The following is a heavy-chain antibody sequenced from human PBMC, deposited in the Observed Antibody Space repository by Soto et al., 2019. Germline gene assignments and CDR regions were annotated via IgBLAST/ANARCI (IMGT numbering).Heavy chain of an antibody. V-gene: IGHV3-7*03. D-gene: IGHD3-10*01. CDR1: GFTFSSYW. J-gene: IGHJ5*02. CDR2: IKQDGSEK. Sequence: EVQLVESGGGLVQPGGSLRLSCAASGFTFSSYWMSWVRQAPGKGLEWVANIKQDGSEKYYVDSVKGRFTIPRDNAKNSLYLQMNSLRAEDTAVYYCARDRGSGSYYNPNWFDPWGQGTLVTVSS. CDR3: ARDRGSGSYYNPNWFDP.